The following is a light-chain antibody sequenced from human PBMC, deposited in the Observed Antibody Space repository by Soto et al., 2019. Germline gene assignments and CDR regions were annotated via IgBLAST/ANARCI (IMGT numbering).Light chain of an antibody. V-gene: IGKV3-15*01. J-gene: IGKJ4*01. CDR1: QSVGGN. CDR3: QQYNNWPLT. CDR2: GAS. Sequence: EIVMTQSPATLSVCPGEGATLSCRASQSVGGNLAWYQQRPGQTPRLLIYGASTRATGIPARFSGSGSGTEFTLTISSLQSEDFAVYYCQQYNNWPLTFGGGTKVDIK.